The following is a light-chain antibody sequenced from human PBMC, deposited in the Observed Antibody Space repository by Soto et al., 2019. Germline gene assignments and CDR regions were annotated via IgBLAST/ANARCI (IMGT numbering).Light chain of an antibody. CDR3: GTWDSSLSAHV. CDR1: NSNIGVNY. V-gene: IGLV1-51*02. CDR2: ETN. Sequence: QSVLTQPPSVSAAPGQKVTISCSGSNSNIGVNYVSWYQQLPGTAPKVLIYETNKRPSEIPDRFSGSKSGTSATLGITGLQTGDEADYYCGTWDSSLSAHVFGTGTKLTVL. J-gene: IGLJ1*01.